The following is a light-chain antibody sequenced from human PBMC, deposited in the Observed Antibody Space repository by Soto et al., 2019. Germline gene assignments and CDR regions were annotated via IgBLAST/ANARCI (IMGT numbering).Light chain of an antibody. CDR2: WAS. Sequence: DIVMTQSPDSLSVCLGGRATIVCKSSQSVLCSSNNKNYLAWYQQKPGQPPKLLIYWASTRESGVPDRFSGSGSGTDFTLTISSLQAEDVAVYYCQQYYSTPLTFGGGTKVDIK. J-gene: IGKJ4*01. V-gene: IGKV4-1*01. CDR3: QQYYSTPLT. CDR1: QSVLCSSNNKNY.